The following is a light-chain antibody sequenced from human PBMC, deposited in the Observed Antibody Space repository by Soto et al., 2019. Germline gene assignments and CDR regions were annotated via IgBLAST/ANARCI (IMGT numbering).Light chain of an antibody. CDR3: AAWDDSLSAWV. J-gene: IGLJ3*02. CDR2: TNN. CDR1: SSDIGRNT. V-gene: IGLV1-44*01. Sequence: QSVLTQPPSASGTPGQRVTISCSGSSSDIGRNTVSWYQQVPGTAPKLLIQTNNQRPSGVPDRFSGSKSGTSASLAISGLHSEDEADYYCAAWDDSLSAWVFGGGTKVTVL.